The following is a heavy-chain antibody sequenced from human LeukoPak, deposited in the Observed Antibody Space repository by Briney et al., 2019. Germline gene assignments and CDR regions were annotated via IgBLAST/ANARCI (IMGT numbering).Heavy chain of an antibody. J-gene: IGHJ4*02. CDR3: ARMSRFSWTPYYFDY. CDR2: IYHNGTT. Sequence: SETLSLTCTVSGDSISSFYWSWIRQPPGKGLEWIGYIYHNGTTNYNPFLKSRVTISIDTSKTQFSLNVSSVTAADTAVYYCARMSRFSWTPYYFDYWSQGTLVIVSS. V-gene: IGHV4-59*01. D-gene: IGHD3/OR15-3a*01. CDR1: GDSISSFY.